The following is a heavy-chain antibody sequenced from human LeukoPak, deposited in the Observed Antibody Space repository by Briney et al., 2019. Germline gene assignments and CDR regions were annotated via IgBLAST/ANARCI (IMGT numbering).Heavy chain of an antibody. CDR3: AKLARGFSFGYIDY. CDR2: ISGSGGSI. J-gene: IGHJ4*02. Sequence: GGSLRLSCAASGFTFSSYAMSWVRQAPGKGLEWVSAISGSGGSIYYADSVKGRFTISRDNSKNTLYLQMNSLRAEDTAVYYCAKLARGFSFGYIDYWGQGTLVTVSS. CDR1: GFTFSSYA. D-gene: IGHD5-18*01. V-gene: IGHV3-23*01.